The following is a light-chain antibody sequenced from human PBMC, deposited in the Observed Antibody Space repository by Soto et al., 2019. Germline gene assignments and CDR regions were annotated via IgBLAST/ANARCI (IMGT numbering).Light chain of an antibody. V-gene: IGLV2-8*01. CDR3: SSYAGSNNLV. CDR1: SSDVGGYNY. CDR2: EVT. Sequence: QSALTQPPSASGSPGQSVTISCTGTSSDVGGYNYVSWYQLHPGKAPKLIIYEVTKRPSGVPDRFSGSKSGSTASLTVSGLQAEDEADYYRSSYAGSNNLVFGGGTKVTVL. J-gene: IGLJ2*01.